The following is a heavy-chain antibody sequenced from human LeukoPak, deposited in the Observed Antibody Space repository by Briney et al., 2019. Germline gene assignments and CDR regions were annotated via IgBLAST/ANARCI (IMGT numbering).Heavy chain of an antibody. CDR3: ATGTAAFDV. D-gene: IGHD1-14*01. Sequence: GGSLRLSCAASGFIFSSYWMSWVRQAPGKGLEWVSYITTGISYIYYADSVKGRFTISRDNAKNSLYLQMNSLRAEDTAVYYCATGTAAFDVWGQGTLVTVSS. V-gene: IGHV3-21*01. CDR1: GFIFSSYW. J-gene: IGHJ3*01. CDR2: ITTGISYI.